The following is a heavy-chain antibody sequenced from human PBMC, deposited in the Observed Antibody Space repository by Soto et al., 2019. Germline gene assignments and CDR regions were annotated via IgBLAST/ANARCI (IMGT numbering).Heavy chain of an antibody. V-gene: IGHV1-69*12. D-gene: IGHD4-4*01. J-gene: IGHJ6*02. CDR1: GGTFSSYA. CDR2: IIPIFGTA. Sequence: QVQLVXSGAEVKKPGSSVKVSCKASGGTFSSYAISWVRQAPGQGLEWMGGIIPIFGTANYAQKFQGRVTITADESTSTAYMELSSLRSEDTAVYYCARSGLRTVTNYYYGMDVWGQGTTVTVSS. CDR3: ARSGLRTVTNYYYGMDV.